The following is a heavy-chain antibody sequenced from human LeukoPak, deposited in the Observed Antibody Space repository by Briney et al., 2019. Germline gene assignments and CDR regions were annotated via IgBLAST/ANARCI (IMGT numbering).Heavy chain of an antibody. J-gene: IGHJ5*01. CDR2: INQSGST. CDR1: GGSFSGYS. D-gene: IGHD6-19*01. CDR3: ARCDSGGWFFDS. V-gene: IGHV4-34*01. Sequence: SETLSLTCAVSGGSFSGYSWNWIRQSPGKGLEWIGEINQSGSTKYNPSLKSRATISIDTSKSQFSMRLNSVTAADTALYYCARCDSGGWFFDSWGQGALVTVSS.